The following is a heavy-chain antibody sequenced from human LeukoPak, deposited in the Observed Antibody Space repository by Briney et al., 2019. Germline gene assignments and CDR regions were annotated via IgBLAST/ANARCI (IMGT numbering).Heavy chain of an antibody. J-gene: IGHJ6*02. Sequence: PGGSLRLSCAASGFNFNNSAMTWVRQAPGKGLEWVSAISGSGGDTYYADSVKGRFTFSRDNSKNTLYLQMNSLRPEDTALYYCAKAVWFGEFDYYFFGLDVWGQGTTVTVSS. CDR3: AKAVWFGEFDYYFFGLDV. CDR2: ISGSGGDT. D-gene: IGHD3-10*01. V-gene: IGHV3-23*01. CDR1: GFNFNNSA.